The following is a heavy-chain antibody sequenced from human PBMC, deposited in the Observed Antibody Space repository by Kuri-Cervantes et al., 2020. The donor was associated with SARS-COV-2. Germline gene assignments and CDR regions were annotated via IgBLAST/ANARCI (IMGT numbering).Heavy chain of an antibody. Sequence: ASGFTFTSYAMHWVRQAPGQRLEWMGWSNAGNGNTKYSQEFQGRVTITRDTSASTAYMELSSLRSEDTAVYYCAREGLGGLGEPKYFDYWGQGTLVTVSS. J-gene: IGHJ4*02. V-gene: IGHV1-3*02. CDR2: SNAGNGNT. D-gene: IGHD3-16*01. CDR3: AREGLGGLGEPKYFDY. CDR1: GFTFTSYA.